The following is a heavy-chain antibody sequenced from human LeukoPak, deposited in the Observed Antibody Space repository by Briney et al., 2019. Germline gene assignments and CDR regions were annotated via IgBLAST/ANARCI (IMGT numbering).Heavy chain of an antibody. CDR2: ISDGGSST. J-gene: IGHJ4*02. V-gene: IGHV3-23*01. D-gene: IGHD3-10*02. Sequence: GGSLRLSCVDSGFTFSNNDMSWVRQLPGKGLEWVSGISDGGSSTYYADSVKGRFTISRDNSKNTLYLQMNSLRAEDTAVYYCASRQGLGWHYVNWGQGTLVTVSS. CDR3: ASRQGLGWHYVN. CDR1: GFTFSNND.